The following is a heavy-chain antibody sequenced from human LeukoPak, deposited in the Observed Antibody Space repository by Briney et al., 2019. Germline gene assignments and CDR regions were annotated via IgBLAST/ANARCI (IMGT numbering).Heavy chain of an antibody. CDR1: GFTVSSNY. CDR3: AKYYAARSRSFDF. CDR2: INGGGNT. Sequence: GGSLRLSCAASGFTVSSNYMTWVRQAPGKGLEWVSAINGGGNTFYADSVKGRFTVSRDDSKNTLSLQMNSLTAEDTAVYYCAKYYAARSRSFDFWGQGTLVTVSS. J-gene: IGHJ4*02. V-gene: IGHV3-66*01. D-gene: IGHD3-10*01.